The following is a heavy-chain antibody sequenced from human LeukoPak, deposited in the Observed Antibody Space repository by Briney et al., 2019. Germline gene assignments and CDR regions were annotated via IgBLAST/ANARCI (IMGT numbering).Heavy chain of an antibody. CDR1: GYTFTGYY. CDR3: TRDLLGGSGTFDP. Sequence: ASVKVSCKASGYTFTGYYLHWVRQAPGQGLEWMGWINLDSGDTNYLQKFQGRVTMTRDTSISTAYMELSRLTSDDTAVYYCTRDLLGGSGTFDPWGQGILVTVSS. D-gene: IGHD3-10*01. CDR2: INLDSGDT. J-gene: IGHJ5*02. V-gene: IGHV1-2*02.